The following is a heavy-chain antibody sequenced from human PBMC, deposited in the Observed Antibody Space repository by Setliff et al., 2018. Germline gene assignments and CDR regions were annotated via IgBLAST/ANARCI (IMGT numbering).Heavy chain of an antibody. Sequence: TLSLTCAVSGYSISSDSYWSWIRQPAGKGLEWIGHIYIGGSANYNPSLKSRVTMSIDTSKNQFSLKLNSVTAADMAVYYCAREQWLDPPGYYYMDVWAKGTTVTVSS. CDR2: IYIGGSA. V-gene: IGHV4-61*09. J-gene: IGHJ6*03. CDR3: AREQWLDPPGYYYMDV. D-gene: IGHD6-19*01. CDR1: GYSISSDSY.